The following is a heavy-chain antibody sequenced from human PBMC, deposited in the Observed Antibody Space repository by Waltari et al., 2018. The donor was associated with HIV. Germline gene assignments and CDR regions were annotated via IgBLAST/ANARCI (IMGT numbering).Heavy chain of an antibody. CDR1: GFTFSSYW. CDR3: ATSRTFDY. V-gene: IGHV3-7*01. CDR2: VKQDGGEK. Sequence: EVQLVESGGGLVQPGGSLRLSCAASGFTFSSYWMSWVRQAPGKGREWVANVKQDGGEKYYADSVKGRFAISRDNAQNSLYLQMNNLRAEDTAVYFCATSRTFDYWGQGTRVTVSS. D-gene: IGHD2-2*01. J-gene: IGHJ4*02.